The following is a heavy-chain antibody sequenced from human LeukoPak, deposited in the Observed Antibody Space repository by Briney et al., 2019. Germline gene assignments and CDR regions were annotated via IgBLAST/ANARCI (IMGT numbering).Heavy chain of an antibody. CDR1: GFTFGSYA. J-gene: IGHJ4*02. D-gene: IGHD3-22*01. CDR2: ISSSGASK. Sequence: GGSLRLSRAASGFTFGSYAMGWVRQAPGKGLEWVSAISSSGASKYYADSVKGRFTISRDDAKNSIYLQMSSLRAEDTAVYYCARTRYYYDTNGYVFDYWGQGTLVTVSS. V-gene: IGHV3-23*01. CDR3: ARTRYYYDTNGYVFDY.